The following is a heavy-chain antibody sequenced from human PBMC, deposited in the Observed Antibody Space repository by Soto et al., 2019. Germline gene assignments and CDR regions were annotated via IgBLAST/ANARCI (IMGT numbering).Heavy chain of an antibody. V-gene: IGHV1-18*01. D-gene: IGHD6-13*01. CDR2: ISAYNGNT. J-gene: IGHJ6*02. Sequence: GASVKVSCKASGYTFTSYGISWVRQAPGQGLEWMGWISAYNGNTNYAQKLQGRVTITTDESTSTAYMELRSLRSEDTAVYYCARRKQLGIYYYYYGMDGWGQGTTVTVSS. CDR3: ARRKQLGIYYYYYGMDG. CDR1: GYTFTSYG.